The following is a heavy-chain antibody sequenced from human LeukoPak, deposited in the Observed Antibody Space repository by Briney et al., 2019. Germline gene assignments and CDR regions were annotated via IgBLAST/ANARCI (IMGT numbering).Heavy chain of an antibody. CDR2: ISYDGSNK. CDR1: GFTFSSYA. CDR3: AGLLPPFDP. V-gene: IGHV3-30*04. Sequence: GGSLRLSCAASGFTFSSYAMHWVRQAPGKGLEWVAVISYDGSNKYYADSVKGRFTISRDNSKNTLYLQMNSLRAEDTAVYYCAGLLPPFDPWGQGTLVTVSS. J-gene: IGHJ5*02. D-gene: IGHD2/OR15-2a*01.